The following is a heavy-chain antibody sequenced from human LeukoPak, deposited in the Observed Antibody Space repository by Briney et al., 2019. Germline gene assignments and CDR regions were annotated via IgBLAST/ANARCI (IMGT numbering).Heavy chain of an antibody. V-gene: IGHV3-49*03. CDR2: IRSKAYGETA. CDR1: GFTFGDYA. Sequence: GGSLSLSCTASGFTFGDYAMSWIRQAPGKGLEWVGFIRSKAYGETADYAASVKGRFTISRDDSKAIAYLQMNSLRTEDTAVYHCTRDRGAYNLYDYWGQGTLVTVSS. CDR3: TRDRGAYNLYDY. J-gene: IGHJ4*02. D-gene: IGHD1-1*01.